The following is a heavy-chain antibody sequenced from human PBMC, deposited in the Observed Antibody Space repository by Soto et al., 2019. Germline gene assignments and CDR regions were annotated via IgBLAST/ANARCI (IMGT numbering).Heavy chain of an antibody. J-gene: IGHJ4*02. V-gene: IGHV3-33*01. CDR2: IWYDGNNK. D-gene: IGHD2-21*01. Sequence: GGSLRLSCAACGFTFSNYGMHWVRQAPGKGLEWVAVIWYDGNNKYYADSVKGRFTISRDNSNNTLYVQMTSLRAEDTAVYYRARGLHSIFDYWGQGTLVTVSS. CDR3: ARGLHSIFDY. CDR1: GFTFSNYG.